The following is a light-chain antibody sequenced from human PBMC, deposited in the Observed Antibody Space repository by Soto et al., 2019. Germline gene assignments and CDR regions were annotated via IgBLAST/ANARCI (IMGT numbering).Light chain of an antibody. CDR3: NSYAGDSNLV. CDR2: RNN. V-gene: IGLV1-47*01. CDR1: SSNIGSNY. Sequence: QSALTQPPSASGTPGQRVTISCSGSSSNIGSNYVYWYHQLPGTAPKLVIYRNNQRPSGVPDRISGSKSGTSASLAISGLRSEDEADYYCNSYAGDSNLVFGGGTKLTVL. J-gene: IGLJ2*01.